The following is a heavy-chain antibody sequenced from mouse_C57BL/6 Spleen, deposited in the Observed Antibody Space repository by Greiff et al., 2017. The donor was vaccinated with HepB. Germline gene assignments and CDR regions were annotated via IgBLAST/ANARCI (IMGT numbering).Heavy chain of an antibody. CDR3: ATLRGDYFDY. J-gene: IGHJ2*01. CDR2: ISSGGSYT. V-gene: IGHV5-6*01. CDR1: GFTFSSYG. D-gene: IGHD1-1*01. Sequence: VMLVESGGDLVKPGGSLKLSCAASGFTFSSYGMSWVRQTPDKRLEWVGTISSGGSYTYYPDSVKGRFTISRDNAKNTLYLQMSSLKSEYTAMDYCATLRGDYFDYWGQGTTLTVSS.